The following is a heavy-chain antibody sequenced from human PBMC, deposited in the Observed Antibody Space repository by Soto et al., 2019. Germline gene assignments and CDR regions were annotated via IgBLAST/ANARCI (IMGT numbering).Heavy chain of an antibody. CDR3: ARESGESWSHEAY. V-gene: IGHV4-4*07. D-gene: IGHD1-26*01. Sequence: SATLSLNCAVSGDSISSYSWNWIRQTAGRGLGWIGRVYLSAHTQYRSSFETRVTVSVDMSTDQFFLELRFVTAADAAVYYCARESGESWSHEAYWGQGTQVTVSS. CDR1: GDSISSYS. J-gene: IGHJ4*02. CDR2: VYLSAHT.